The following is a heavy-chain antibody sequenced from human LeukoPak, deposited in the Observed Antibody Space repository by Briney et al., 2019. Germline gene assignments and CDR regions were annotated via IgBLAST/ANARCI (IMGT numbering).Heavy chain of an antibody. J-gene: IGHJ4*02. CDR3: STDWYDY. Sequence: GGSLRLSCAASGSGLSFSNAWMPWVRQAPGKGLEWVGRIKSKGDGGTTDYAAPVKCRFTMSRDDSQSTLYLQMNSLKVEDTAIYYCSTDWYDYWGQGTLVTVSS. D-gene: IGHD6-13*01. CDR1: GSGLSFSNAW. V-gene: IGHV3-15*01. CDR2: IKSKGDGGTT.